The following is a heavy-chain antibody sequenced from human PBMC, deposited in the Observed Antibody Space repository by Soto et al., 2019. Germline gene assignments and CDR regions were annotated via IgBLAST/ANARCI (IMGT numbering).Heavy chain of an antibody. Sequence: ASVKVSCKASGYTFTSYGISWVRQAPGQGLEWMGWISAYNGNTNYAQKLQGRVTMTTDTSTSTAYMELRSLRSDDTAVYYCARDKYCSSTSCYYYYYGMDVWGQGTTVPVS. J-gene: IGHJ6*02. V-gene: IGHV1-18*04. CDR1: GYTFTSYG. D-gene: IGHD2-2*01. CDR3: ARDKYCSSTSCYYYYYGMDV. CDR2: ISAYNGNT.